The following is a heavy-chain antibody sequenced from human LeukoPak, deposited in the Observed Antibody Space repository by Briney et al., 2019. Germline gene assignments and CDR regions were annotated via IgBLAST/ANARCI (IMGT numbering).Heavy chain of an antibody. D-gene: IGHD3-16*01. J-gene: IGHJ4*02. CDR3: ARESRARGREFDY. Sequence: ASVKVSCKTSGYTLTSYGISWVRQAPGQGLEWMGWISAYNGNTNYAQKFQGRVTMTTDTSTSTAYMELRSLRSDDTAVYYCARESRARGREFDYWGQGTLVTVSS. CDR2: ISAYNGNT. CDR1: GYTLTSYG. V-gene: IGHV1-18*01.